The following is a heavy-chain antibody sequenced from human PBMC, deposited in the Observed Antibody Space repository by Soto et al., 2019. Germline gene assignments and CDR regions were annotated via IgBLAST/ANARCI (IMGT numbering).Heavy chain of an antibody. J-gene: IGHJ4*02. CDR2: ISAYNGNT. D-gene: IGHD3-3*01. CDR3: ARGGHVLRCLEWLGYLDY. V-gene: IGHV1-18*01. Sequence: QVQLVQSGAEVKKPGASVKVSCQASGYTFTSYGISWVRQAPGQGLEWMGWISAYNGNTNYAQKLQGRVTMTTDTTTSTAYMELKSLRSDDTAVYYCARGGHVLRCLEWLGYLDYWCQGTLVTASS. CDR1: GYTFTSYG.